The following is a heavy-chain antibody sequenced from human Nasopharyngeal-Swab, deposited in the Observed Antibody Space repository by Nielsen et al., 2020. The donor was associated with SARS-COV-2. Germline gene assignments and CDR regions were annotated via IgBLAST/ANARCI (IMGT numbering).Heavy chain of an antibody. V-gene: IGHV3-33*01. J-gene: IGHJ6*02. Sequence: GGSLRLSCAASGFTFSSYGMHWVRQAPGKGLEWAAVIWYDGSNKYYADSVKGRFTISRDNSKNTLYLQMNSLRAEDTAVYYCARDARLTIFGVDPPGYYGMDVWGQGTTVTVSS. CDR2: IWYDGSNK. CDR3: ARDARLTIFGVDPPGYYGMDV. D-gene: IGHD3-3*01. CDR1: GFTFSSYG.